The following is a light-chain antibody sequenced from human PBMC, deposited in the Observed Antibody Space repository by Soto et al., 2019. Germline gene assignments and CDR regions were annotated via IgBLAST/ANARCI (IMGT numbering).Light chain of an antibody. CDR3: QRGDNWPLT. V-gene: IGKV3-15*01. Sequence: EIVMPQSPATLSLSPGERAALSCRASQSINRELAWYQQKPGQPPRLPIYGASTRATGVPARFTGSESGSAAMLTSSGLLAEDFAVYYCQRGDNWPLTLGQGTRLE. J-gene: IGKJ2*01. CDR1: QSINRE. CDR2: GAS.